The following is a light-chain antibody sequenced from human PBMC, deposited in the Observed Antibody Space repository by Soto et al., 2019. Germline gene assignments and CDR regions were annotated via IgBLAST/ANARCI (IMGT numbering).Light chain of an antibody. V-gene: IGLV1-40*01. CDR1: SSNIGAGYD. J-gene: IGLJ3*02. Sequence: QSVLTQPPSVSGAPGQRVTISCTGSSSNIGAGYDVHWYRQLPGTAPKLLIYSSNNRPSGVPDRFPGSQSSNSAPLAITVLQAEDEADYYCQSYDSSLSGSVFGGGTKRTVL. CDR3: QSYDSSLSGSV. CDR2: SSN.